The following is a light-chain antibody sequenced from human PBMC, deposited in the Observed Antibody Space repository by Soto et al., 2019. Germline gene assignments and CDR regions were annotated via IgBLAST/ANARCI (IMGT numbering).Light chain of an antibody. Sequence: DTVMTQSPLSLPVTPGEPASISCRSSQSLRHVNGDNYLDWYLQKPGQSPQLLIYLGSNRASGVPDRFSGSGSGPDFTMRISRVEAEDVGVYYCMQALHTPPWTFGQGTKVEIK. CDR2: LGS. CDR3: MQALHTPPWT. CDR1: QSLRHVNGDNY. J-gene: IGKJ1*01. V-gene: IGKV2-28*01.